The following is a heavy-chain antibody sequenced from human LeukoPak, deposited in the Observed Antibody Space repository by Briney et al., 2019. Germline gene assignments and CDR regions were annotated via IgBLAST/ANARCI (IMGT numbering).Heavy chain of an antibody. CDR2: IYYSGST. D-gene: IGHD6-13*01. Sequence: KASETLSLTCTVSGGSISSYYWSWIRQPPGKGLEWIGYIYYSGSTNYNPSLKSRVTISVDTSKNQFSLKLSSVTAADTAVYYCARLGRSSWLAYYFDYWAREPWSPSPQ. V-gene: IGHV4-59*08. CDR3: ARLGRSSWLAYYFDY. CDR1: GGSISSYY. J-gene: IGHJ4*02.